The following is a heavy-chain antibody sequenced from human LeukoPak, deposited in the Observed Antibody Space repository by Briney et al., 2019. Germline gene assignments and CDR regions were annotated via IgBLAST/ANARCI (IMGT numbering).Heavy chain of an antibody. CDR3: ARWARYCSSGSCYSWFDP. CDR2: MKLDGSEE. Sequence: GWSLRLSCAASGFTFRSYWMSWVRQAPGKGLEWVANMKLDGSEEYYVDSVKGRFTISSDNAKNSLYLQMNSLRVDDTAVYYCARWARYCSSGSCYSWFDPWGQGALVTVSS. J-gene: IGHJ5*02. V-gene: IGHV3-7*01. D-gene: IGHD2-15*01. CDR1: GFTFRSYW.